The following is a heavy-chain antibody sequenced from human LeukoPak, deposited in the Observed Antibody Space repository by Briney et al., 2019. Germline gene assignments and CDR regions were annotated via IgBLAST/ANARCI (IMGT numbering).Heavy chain of an antibody. CDR1: GDSISYYY. CDR2: IHYSGST. V-gene: IGHV4-59*01. CDR3: ARVSWFPGTSYYYMDV. D-gene: IGHD1-1*01. J-gene: IGHJ6*03. Sequence: SETLSLTCTVSGDSISYYYWSWIRQPPGKGLVWIGYIHYSGSTNYSPSLKSRVTISVDTSKNQFSLNLTSVTAADSAVYYCARVSWFPGTSYYYMDVWGKGTTVTVSS.